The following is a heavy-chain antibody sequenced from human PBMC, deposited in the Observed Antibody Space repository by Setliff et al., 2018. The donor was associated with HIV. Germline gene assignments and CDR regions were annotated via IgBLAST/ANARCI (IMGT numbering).Heavy chain of an antibody. D-gene: IGHD1-1*01. CDR1: GASISSNSYY. V-gene: IGHV4-61*05. CDR3: ARNSQKGIQPLLLAS. Sequence: SETLSLTCSVSGASISSNSYYWGWIRQPPGKGLEWVGYIYYTGSTSYNPSFRSRVTISVDTSKNQFSLMLDSVTAADTAVYYCARNSQKGIQPLLLASWGPGTLVTVSS. CDR2: IYYTGST. J-gene: IGHJ4*02.